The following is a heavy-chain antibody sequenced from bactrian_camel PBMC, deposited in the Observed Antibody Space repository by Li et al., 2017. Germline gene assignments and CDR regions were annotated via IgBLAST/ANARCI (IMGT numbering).Heavy chain of an antibody. CDR2: IATGSGNT. D-gene: IGHD2*01. Sequence: HVQLVESGGGSVQPGGSLRLSCAASGYTYNRNCMAWFRQAPGKEREGVARIATGSGNTYYADSVEGRFTISQDNAKNTVYLQMNSLKPEDTAMYYCAARGPYCYTKLSVRDFTYWGQGTQVTVS. CDR1: GYTYNRNC. J-gene: IGHJ6*01. CDR3: AARGPYCYTKLSVRDFTY. V-gene: IGHV3S1*01.